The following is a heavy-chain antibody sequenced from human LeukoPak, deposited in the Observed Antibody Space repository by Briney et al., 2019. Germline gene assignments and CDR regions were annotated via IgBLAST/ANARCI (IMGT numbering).Heavy chain of an antibody. V-gene: IGHV3-23*01. CDR2: ISGSGGST. J-gene: IGHJ4*02. D-gene: IGHD1-26*01. CDR3: ARVYSGSYCADY. CDR1: GFTFSSYA. Sequence: GGSLRLSCAASGFTFSSYAMSWVRQAPGKGLEWVSAISGSGGSTYYADSVKGRFTISRDNSKNTLYLQMNSLRAEDMAVYYCARVYSGSYCADYWGQGTLVTVSS.